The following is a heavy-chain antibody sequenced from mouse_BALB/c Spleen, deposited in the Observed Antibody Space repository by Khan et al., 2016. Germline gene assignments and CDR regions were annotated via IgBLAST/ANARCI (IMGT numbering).Heavy chain of an antibody. CDR3: ARSYYGSKDAMDY. CDR2: ISYSGST. V-gene: IGHV3-2*02. Sequence: EVQLQESGPGLVKPSQSLSLTCTVTGYSITSDYAWNWIRQFPGNKLEWMGYISYSGSTSYNPSLKSRIPITRDTSNNQFFLQLNSVTSEDTATYYCARSYYGSKDAMDYWGQGTSVTVSS. D-gene: IGHD1-1*01. CDR1: GYSITSDYA. J-gene: IGHJ4*01.